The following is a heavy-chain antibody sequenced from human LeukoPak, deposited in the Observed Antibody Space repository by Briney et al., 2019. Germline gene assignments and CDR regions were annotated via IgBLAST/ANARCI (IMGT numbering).Heavy chain of an antibody. CDR1: GGSISIITYY. CDR3: ARDYSVRGEEYYYYYMDV. D-gene: IGHD3-10*02. Sequence: SETLSLTCTVSGGSISIITYYWGWIRQPPGKGLEWIGSIYYSGSTYYNPSLKSRVTISVDTSKNQFSLKLSSVTAADTAVYYCARDYSVRGEEYYYYYMDVWGKGTTVTVSS. J-gene: IGHJ6*03. CDR2: IYYSGST. V-gene: IGHV4-39*07.